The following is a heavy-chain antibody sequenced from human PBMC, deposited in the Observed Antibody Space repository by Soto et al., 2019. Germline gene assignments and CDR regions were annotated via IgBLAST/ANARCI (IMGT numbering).Heavy chain of an antibody. V-gene: IGHV4-30-2*05. Sequence: SETLSLTCAVSGGSISSGGYSWNWIRQPPGKGLEWIGYIYQSGSTHYNPSLKGRITINPDTSKNQFSLQLNSVTPEDTALYYCASSDRSGFGFDYWGQGTLVTVSS. CDR2: IYQSGST. CDR3: ASSDRSGFGFDY. CDR1: GGSISSGGYS. D-gene: IGHD3-22*01. J-gene: IGHJ4*02.